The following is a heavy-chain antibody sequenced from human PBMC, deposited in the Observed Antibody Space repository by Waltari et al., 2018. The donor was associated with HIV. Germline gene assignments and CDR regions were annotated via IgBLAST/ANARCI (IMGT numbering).Heavy chain of an antibody. D-gene: IGHD2-21*01. CDR2: ISSSITTI. V-gene: IGHV3-48*04. CDR3: ARDKAVIQPDAFDI. Sequence: EVQLVESGGGLVQPGGSLRLSCAASGFTFSTYSMTWVRQAPGKGLGGVAEISSSITTIYYADSVKGRFTISRDNATNLLYLQMNSLRAEDTAVYYCARDKAVIQPDAFDIWGQGTMVTVSS. J-gene: IGHJ3*02. CDR1: GFTFSTYS.